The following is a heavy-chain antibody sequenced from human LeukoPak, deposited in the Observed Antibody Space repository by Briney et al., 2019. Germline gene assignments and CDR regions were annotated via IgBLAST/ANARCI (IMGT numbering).Heavy chain of an antibody. Sequence: PGGSLRLSCAASGFTFSSYWMHWVRQAPGKGLVWVSRINSDRSSTSYADSVKGRFTISRDNAKNTLYLQMNSLRAEDTAVYYCARFDYGDYVGTADYWGQGTLVTVSS. CDR1: GFTFSSYW. CDR2: INSDRSST. CDR3: ARFDYGDYVGTADY. D-gene: IGHD4-17*01. V-gene: IGHV3-74*01. J-gene: IGHJ4*02.